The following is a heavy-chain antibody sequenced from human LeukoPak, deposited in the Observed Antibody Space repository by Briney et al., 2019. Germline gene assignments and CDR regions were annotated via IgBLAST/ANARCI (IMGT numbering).Heavy chain of an antibody. Sequence: PGGSLRLSCAASGFTFSNAWMSWVRQARGKGLEWVGRIKSRTDGGTTDYAAPVKGKFTISRDDSKNTLYLQMSSLNTDDTAVYYCTTPYYYGSGTITPIYYFGYWGQGTLVTVSP. CDR3: TTPYYYGSGTITPIYYFGY. CDR2: IKSRTDGGTT. CDR1: GFTFSNAW. J-gene: IGHJ4*02. V-gene: IGHV3-15*01. D-gene: IGHD3-10*01.